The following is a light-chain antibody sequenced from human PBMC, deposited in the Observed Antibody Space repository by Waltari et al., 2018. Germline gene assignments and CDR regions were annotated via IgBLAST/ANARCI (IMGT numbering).Light chain of an antibody. Sequence: QSALTQPASVSGSPGQSITISCTATSSDIISDNHVSWYQQHPGKAPKVMIYDVNNRPSGVSYRFSGSRSGNTASLTVSRLQAEDEADYYCSSYTSISTWVFGGGTKLTVV. J-gene: IGLJ3*02. CDR1: SSDIISDNH. V-gene: IGLV2-14*03. CDR3: SSYTSISTWV. CDR2: DVN.